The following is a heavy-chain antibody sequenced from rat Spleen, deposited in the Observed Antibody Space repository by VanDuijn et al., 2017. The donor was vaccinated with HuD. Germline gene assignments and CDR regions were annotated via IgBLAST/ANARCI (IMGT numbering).Heavy chain of an antibody. J-gene: IGHJ3*01. V-gene: IGHV5-36*01. CDR3: VKVLGNWFAY. D-gene: IGHD5-1*01. CDR2: INWGGGNT. CDR1: GFTFDDYG. Sequence: EVQLVESGGGLVQPGRSLKLSCAASGFTFDDYGMAWVRQAPKNGLEWVASINWGGGNTYYPDNVKGRFTISRDNAKNALYLQMNNLRSEDTAIYYCVKVLGNWFAYWGQGTLVTVSS.